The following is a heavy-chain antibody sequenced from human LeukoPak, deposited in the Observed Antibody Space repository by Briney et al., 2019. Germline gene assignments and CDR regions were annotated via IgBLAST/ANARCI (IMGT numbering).Heavy chain of an antibody. D-gene: IGHD1-7*01. J-gene: IGHJ4*02. V-gene: IGHV1-24*01. CDR3: ATVTGTTFDFDY. Sequence: ASVKVSCKVSGYTLTELSMHWVRQAPGKGLGWMGGFDPEDGETIYAQKFQGRVTMTEDTSTDTAYMELSSLRSEDTAVYYCATVTGTTFDFDYWGQGTLVTVSS. CDR1: GYTLTELS. CDR2: FDPEDGET.